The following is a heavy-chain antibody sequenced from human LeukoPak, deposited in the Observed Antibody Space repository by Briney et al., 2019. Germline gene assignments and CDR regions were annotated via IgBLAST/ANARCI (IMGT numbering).Heavy chain of an antibody. J-gene: IGHJ4*02. CDR2: IYYSGST. V-gene: IGHV4-39*01. CDR1: GGSISSSSYY. Sequence: PSETLSLTCTVSGGSISSSSYYWGWIRQPPGKGLEWIGSIYYSGSTYYNPSLKSRVTISVDTSKNQFSLKLSSVTAADTAVYYCARRSQVGDSFDYWGQGTLVTVSS. D-gene: IGHD1-26*01. CDR3: ARRSQVGDSFDY.